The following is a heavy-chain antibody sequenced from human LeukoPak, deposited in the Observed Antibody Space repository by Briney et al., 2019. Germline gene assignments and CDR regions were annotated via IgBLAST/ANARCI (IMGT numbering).Heavy chain of an antibody. CDR2: ISGSGDNT. V-gene: IGHV3-23*01. Sequence: GGSLRLFCAASGFTFSSYAMSCLREAPGKGLEWVSAISGSGDNTYYADSVKGRFTIYRDNSKHTLYLQMHNLRAEDTAVYYCATSPTFDPWGQGTLVTVSS. CDR1: GFTFSSYA. J-gene: IGHJ5*02. CDR3: ATSPTFDP.